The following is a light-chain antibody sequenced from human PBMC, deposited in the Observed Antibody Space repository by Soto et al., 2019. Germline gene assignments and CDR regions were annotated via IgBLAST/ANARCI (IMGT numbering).Light chain of an antibody. V-gene: IGLV2-23*01. J-gene: IGLJ3*02. Sequence: QSVLTQPASVSGSPGQSITISCTGSSSDVGSFNLVSWYQQHPGKAPKLMIYEGTKRPSGVANRFSGSKSGNTASLTISGLQAEDDADYYCCSYAGFSTPHWVFGGGTQLTVL. CDR1: SSDVGSFNL. CDR3: CSYAGFSTPHWV. CDR2: EGT.